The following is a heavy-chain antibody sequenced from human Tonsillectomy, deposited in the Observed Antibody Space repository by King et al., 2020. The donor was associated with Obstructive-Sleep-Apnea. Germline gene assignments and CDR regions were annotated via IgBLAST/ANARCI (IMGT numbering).Heavy chain of an antibody. D-gene: IGHD1-7*01. CDR3: ATHELELRPFDY. CDR2: ISYSGTT. J-gene: IGHJ4*02. CDR1: GGSISSYF. V-gene: IGHV4-59*08. Sequence: QLQESGPGLVKPSETLSLTCNVSGGSISSYFWSWIRQPPGKGLEWIVDISYSGTTKYNPILKSRVTISVDTSKNQFSLKLSSVTAADTAVYSCATHELELRPFDYWGQGALVTVSS.